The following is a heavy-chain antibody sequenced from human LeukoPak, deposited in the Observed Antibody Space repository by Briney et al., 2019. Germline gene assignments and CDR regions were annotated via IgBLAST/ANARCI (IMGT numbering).Heavy chain of an antibody. V-gene: IGHV6-1*01. CDR1: VDSVSSNSAA. CDR3: ARIAVAGTGGY. CDR2: TYCRSKWYN. Sequence: SQTLSLTFAISVDSVSSNSAAWNWIRHSPSRGLEGLGRTYCRSKWYNDYALSVKSRITINPDTSKNQFSPQLNSVTPEHPAVYYCARIAVAGTGGYWGQGTLVNVSS. D-gene: IGHD6-19*01. J-gene: IGHJ4*02.